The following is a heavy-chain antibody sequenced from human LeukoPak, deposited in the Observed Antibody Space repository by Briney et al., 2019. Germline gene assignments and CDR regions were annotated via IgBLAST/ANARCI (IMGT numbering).Heavy chain of an antibody. J-gene: IGHJ4*02. CDR3: ARLVSLRYFDWLLYHY. CDR2: IYYSGST. Sequence: SSETLSLTCTVSGGSISSSSYYWGWIRQPPGKGLEWIGSIYYSGSTYYNPSLKSRVTISVDTSKNQFSLKLSPVTAADTAVYYCARLVSLRYFDWLLYHYWGQGTLVTVSS. CDR1: GGSISSSSYY. V-gene: IGHV4-39*01. D-gene: IGHD3-9*01.